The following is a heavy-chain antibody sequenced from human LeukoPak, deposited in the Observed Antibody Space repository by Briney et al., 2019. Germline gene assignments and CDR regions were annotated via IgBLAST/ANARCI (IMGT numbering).Heavy chain of an antibody. Sequence: SETLSLTCTVSGYSINNGYYWGWIRQPPGKGLEWIGSIYHSGSTYYKPSLQSRVTISVDTSKNQFSLKLSSVTAADTAVYFCARGPYSYDSSGAFDIWGQGTMVTVSS. V-gene: IGHV4-38-2*02. CDR2: IYHSGST. CDR1: GYSINNGYY. D-gene: IGHD3-22*01. J-gene: IGHJ3*02. CDR3: ARGPYSYDSSGAFDI.